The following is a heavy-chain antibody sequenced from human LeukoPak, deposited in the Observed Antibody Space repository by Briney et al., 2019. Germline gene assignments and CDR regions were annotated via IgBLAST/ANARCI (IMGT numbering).Heavy chain of an antibody. V-gene: IGHV7-4-1*02. CDR1: GYTFTSYA. CDR3: ARVRDSSGYLDLDY. CDR2: INTNAGNP. D-gene: IGHD3-22*01. Sequence: ASVKVSCKASGYTFTSYAMNWVRQAPGQGLEWMGWINTNAGNPTYAQGFTGRFVFSLDTSVSTAYLQISSLKAEDTAVYYCARVRDSSGYLDLDYWGQGTLVTVSS. J-gene: IGHJ4*02.